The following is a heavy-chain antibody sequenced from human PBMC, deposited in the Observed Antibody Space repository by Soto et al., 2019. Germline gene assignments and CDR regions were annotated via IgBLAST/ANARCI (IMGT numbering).Heavy chain of an antibody. D-gene: IGHD2-15*01. CDR1: SGSISSGGFF. CDR2: IYYSGST. CDR3: ARELGGRLDY. J-gene: IGHJ4*02. V-gene: IGHV4-31*03. Sequence: QVQLQESGPGLVKPSQTLSLTCTVSSGSISSGGFFWSWIRQHPGKGLEWIGYIYYSGSTYYNPSLKSRVTISVDTSKNQFSLKVSSVTAADTAVYYCARELGGRLDYWGQGTLVTVYS.